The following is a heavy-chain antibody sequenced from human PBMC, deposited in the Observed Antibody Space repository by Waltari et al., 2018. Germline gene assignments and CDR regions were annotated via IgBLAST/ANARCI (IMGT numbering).Heavy chain of an antibody. V-gene: IGHV3-53*02. Sequence: EVQLVETGGGLIQPGGSLRLSCAASGFTVSSNYMSWVRQAPGKGLEWVSVIYSGGSTYYADSVKGRFTISRDNSKNTLYLQMNSLRAEDTAVYYCAREAVAGTYAFDIWGQGTMVTVSS. CDR2: IYSGGST. CDR1: GFTVSSNY. CDR3: AREAVAGTYAFDI. D-gene: IGHD6-19*01. J-gene: IGHJ3*02.